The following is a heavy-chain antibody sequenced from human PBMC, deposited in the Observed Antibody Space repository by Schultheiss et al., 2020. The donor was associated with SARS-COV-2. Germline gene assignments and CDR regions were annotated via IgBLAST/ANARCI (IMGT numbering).Heavy chain of an antibody. J-gene: IGHJ4*02. CDR2: ISGSGGST. V-gene: IGHV3-23*01. D-gene: IGHD1-26*01. CDR3: AKDVKRTGSAPDY. Sequence: GESLKISCAASGFTFSSYAMSWVRQAPGKGLEWVSIISGSGGSTNYADSVKGRFTISRDNSKNTLYLQMNSLRAEDTAVYYCAKDVKRTGSAPDYWGQGTLVTVSS. CDR1: GFTFSSYA.